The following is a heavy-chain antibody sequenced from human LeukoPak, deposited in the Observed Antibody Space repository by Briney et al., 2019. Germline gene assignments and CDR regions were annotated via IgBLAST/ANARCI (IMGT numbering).Heavy chain of an antibody. Sequence: PGGSLRLSCAASGFTFSSNYMSWVRQAPGKGLEWVSVIYSGGSTYYADSVKGRFTISRDTSKNTLYLQMNSLRAEDTALYFCAKKAQYDGHYPLDYWGQGTLVTVSA. CDR2: IYSGGST. D-gene: IGHD4/OR15-4a*01. V-gene: IGHV3-53*01. J-gene: IGHJ4*02. CDR1: GFTFSSNY. CDR3: AKKAQYDGHYPLDY.